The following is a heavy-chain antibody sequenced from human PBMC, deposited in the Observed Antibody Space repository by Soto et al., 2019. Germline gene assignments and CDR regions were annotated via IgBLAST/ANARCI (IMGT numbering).Heavy chain of an antibody. CDR3: ARDEDGYYYGAFDI. D-gene: IGHD5-12*01. J-gene: IGHJ3*02. V-gene: IGHV1-3*01. Sequence: ASVKVSCKVSGYTLTELSMHWVRQAPGQRLEWMGWINAGNGNTKYSQKFQGRVTITRDTSASTAYMELSSLRSEDTAVYYCARDEDGYYYGAFDIWGQGTMVIVSS. CDR2: INAGNGNT. CDR1: GYTLTELS.